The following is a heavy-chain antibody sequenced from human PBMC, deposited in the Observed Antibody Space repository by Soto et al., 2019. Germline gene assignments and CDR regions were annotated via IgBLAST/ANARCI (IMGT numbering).Heavy chain of an antibody. V-gene: IGHV1-69*06. Sequence: GASVKVSCKASGGTFSSYAISWVRQAPGQGLEWMGGIIPIFGTANYAQKFQGRVTISVDTSKNQFSLKLSSVTAADTAVYYCARGAAVADDWDVWGQGTTVTVSS. D-gene: IGHD6-19*01. J-gene: IGHJ6*02. CDR3: ARGAAVADDWDV. CDR1: GGTFSSYA. CDR2: IIPIFGTA.